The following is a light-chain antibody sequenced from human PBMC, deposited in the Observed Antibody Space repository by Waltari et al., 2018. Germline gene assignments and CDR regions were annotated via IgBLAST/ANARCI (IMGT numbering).Light chain of an antibody. J-gene: IGLJ3*02. CDR2: EVS. CDR3: TSYITTRGDWV. Sequence: QSALTQPASVSGSPGQSITISCTGTSSDVGGYNLVSWHQQHPGKAPKLIIYEVSNRPAGVSMRFSGSKSGNTASLTISGLQAEDEADYYCTSYITTRGDWVFGGGTKLTVL. CDR1: SSDVGGYNL. V-gene: IGLV2-14*01.